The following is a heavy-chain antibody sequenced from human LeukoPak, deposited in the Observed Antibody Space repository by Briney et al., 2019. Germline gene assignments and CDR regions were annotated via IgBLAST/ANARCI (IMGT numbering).Heavy chain of an antibody. CDR1: GYTFTSYA. Sequence: ASVKVSCKASGYTFTSYAMHWVRQAPGQRLEWMGWINAGNGNTKYSQKFQGRVTITRDTSASTAYMELSSLRSEDTAVYYCARAWDDYGDYWGFDYWGQGTLVTLSS. CDR2: INAGNGNT. J-gene: IGHJ4*02. V-gene: IGHV1-3*01. D-gene: IGHD4-17*01. CDR3: ARAWDDYGDYWGFDY.